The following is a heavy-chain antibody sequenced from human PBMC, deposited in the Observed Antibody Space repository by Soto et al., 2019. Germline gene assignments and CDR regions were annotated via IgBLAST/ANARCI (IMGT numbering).Heavy chain of an antibody. J-gene: IGHJ4*02. CDR3: ANDVCGGDGYQEDS. Sequence: EVQLLESGGGLVQPGGSLRLSCAASGFAFNSYVMSWVRQVPGKGLEFVSAGSGSGAITYYADSVKGRFTISRDNSKNTLYLQMDSLRAEVTAVYFCANDVCGGDGYQEDSWGQGTLVTVSS. CDR2: GSGSGAIT. CDR1: GFAFNSYV. D-gene: IGHD2-21*02. V-gene: IGHV3-23*01.